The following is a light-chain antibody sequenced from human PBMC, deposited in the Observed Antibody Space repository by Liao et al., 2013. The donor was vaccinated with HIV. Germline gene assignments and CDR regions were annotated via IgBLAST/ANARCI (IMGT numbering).Light chain of an antibody. CDR2: QDT. Sequence: SYELTQPPSVSVSPGQTASITCSGDKLGDEYASWYQQKPGQSPVLVIYQDTRRPSGIPERFSGSNSGNTATLTISGTQAMDEADYYCQAWDDNTAVFGGGTRLTVL. CDR3: QAWDDNTAV. CDR1: KLGDEY. V-gene: IGLV3-1*01. J-gene: IGLJ3*02.